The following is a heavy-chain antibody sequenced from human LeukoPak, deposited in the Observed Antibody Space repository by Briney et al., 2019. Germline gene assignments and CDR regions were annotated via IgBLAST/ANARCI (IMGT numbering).Heavy chain of an antibody. Sequence: PGGSLRLSCAASGFTFNNYGMHWVRQAPGKGLEWVAVISYDGSNKYYADSLKDRFTISRDNSKNTLYLQMNSLRAEDTAVYYCAKRHNGSHYLFDYWGQGTLVTVSS. J-gene: IGHJ4*02. D-gene: IGHD1-26*01. CDR2: ISYDGSNK. CDR3: AKRHNGSHYLFDY. V-gene: IGHV3-30*18. CDR1: GFTFNNYG.